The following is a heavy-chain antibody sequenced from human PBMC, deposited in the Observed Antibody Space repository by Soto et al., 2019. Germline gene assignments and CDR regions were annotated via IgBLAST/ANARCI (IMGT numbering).Heavy chain of an antibody. CDR3: VKDWTGKKCPCMAV. Sequence: EVQALESGVGLLQPGGSLRLSCVASGFTFNAHAMTWVRPGPGMGLEWISSISGDGETTYYADSVTGRFTVSIDNSKNTVSLQMNSLRVDDTATYYCVKDWTGKKCPCMAVWGQGTAVTVPS. J-gene: IGHJ6*02. D-gene: IGHD2-8*02. CDR1: GFTFNAHA. CDR2: ISGDGETT. V-gene: IGHV3-23*01.